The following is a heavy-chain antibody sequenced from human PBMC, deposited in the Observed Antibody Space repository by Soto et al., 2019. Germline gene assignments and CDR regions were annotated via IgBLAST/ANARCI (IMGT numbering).Heavy chain of an antibody. D-gene: IGHD6-13*01. CDR2: IYSTGNT. V-gene: IGHV4-38-2*02. CDR1: GHSIMSSSY. CDR3: RRSSSYSTDV. J-gene: IGHJ6*02. Sequence: SETLSLSCTLSGHSIMSSSYWGWIRQPPGKGLEWIGSIYSTGNTYYNPSLNSQVTISVDTSKNQFSLNVISVTAADTAVYYCRRSSSYSTDVWGQGTTVT.